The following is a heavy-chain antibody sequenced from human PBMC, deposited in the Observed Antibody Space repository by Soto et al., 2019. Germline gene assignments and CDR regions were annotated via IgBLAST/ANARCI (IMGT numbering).Heavy chain of an antibody. V-gene: IGHV3-30*18. J-gene: IGHJ6*01. D-gene: IGHD1-26*01. CDR1: GFTFSSYG. Sequence: LRLSCAASGFTFSSYGMHWVRQAPGKGLEWVAVISYDGSNKYYADSVKGRFTISGDNSKNTLYLQMICLRAEDTAVYYCAKDLRVVVGAFYGTDVWCPGTMLNVSS. CDR3: AKDLRVVVGAFYGTDV. CDR2: ISYDGSNK.